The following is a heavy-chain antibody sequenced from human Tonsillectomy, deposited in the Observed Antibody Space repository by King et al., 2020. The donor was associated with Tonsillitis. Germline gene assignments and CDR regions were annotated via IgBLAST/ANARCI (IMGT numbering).Heavy chain of an antibody. V-gene: IGHV3-53*01. CDR3: ARDVAAAGFLWD. Sequence: VQLVESGGGLIQPGGSLRLSCAASGFTISFNYMSWVRQAPGKGLEWVAVIYTSGSTYYDDSVKCRITTSRDNSKNTLSLQMQSLRAEDTAVYYCARDVAAAGFLWDWGQGALVTVSS. CDR2: IYTSGST. D-gene: IGHD6-13*01. J-gene: IGHJ4*02. CDR1: GFTISFNY.